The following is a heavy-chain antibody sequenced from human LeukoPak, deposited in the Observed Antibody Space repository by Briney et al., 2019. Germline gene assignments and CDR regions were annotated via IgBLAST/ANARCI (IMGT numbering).Heavy chain of an antibody. CDR2: ISYDGSVK. Sequence: GGSLRLSCAASGFTFSSYGMHWVRQAPGKGLEWVAVISYDGSVKYYADSVKGRFTISRDNSENTLCLQMNSLRAEGTAMYYCAKERTNSEDYFDYWGQGTLVTVSS. V-gene: IGHV3-30*18. CDR1: GFTFSSYG. CDR3: AKERTNSEDYFDY. J-gene: IGHJ4*02. D-gene: IGHD4-23*01.